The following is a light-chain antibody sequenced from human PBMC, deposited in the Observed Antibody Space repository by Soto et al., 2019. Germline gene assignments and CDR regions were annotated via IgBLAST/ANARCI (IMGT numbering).Light chain of an antibody. CDR1: QSVSSSA. V-gene: IGKV3-20*01. CDR2: GAS. Sequence: EIVLTQSTGTLSLSQGERATLSCRASQSVSSSALAWYQQKPGQAPRRLIYGASSRATGIPDRFSGSGSGTDFTLTISRLEPEDFAVYYCQYYGTSPQTFGQGTKVDIK. J-gene: IGKJ1*01. CDR3: QYYGTSPQT.